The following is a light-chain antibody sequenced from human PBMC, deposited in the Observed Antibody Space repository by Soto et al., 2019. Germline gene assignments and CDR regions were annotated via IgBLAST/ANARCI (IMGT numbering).Light chain of an antibody. Sequence: EIVLTQSPATLSSSPGERATLSCRASQSVSSYLGWYQQTPGQAPRLLIYDASNRATGIPVRFSGSGSGTDLTLTISSLEPEDFAVYYCQQRSNWPLTFGGGTKVDI. V-gene: IGKV3-11*01. CDR3: QQRSNWPLT. CDR2: DAS. CDR1: QSVSSY. J-gene: IGKJ4*01.